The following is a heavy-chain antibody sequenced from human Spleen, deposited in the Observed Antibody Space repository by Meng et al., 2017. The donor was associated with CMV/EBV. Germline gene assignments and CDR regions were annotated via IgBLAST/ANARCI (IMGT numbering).Heavy chain of an antibody. D-gene: IGHD2-2*01. CDR1: GGSISSSSYY. CDR2: INHSGST. Sequence: SETLSLTCTVSGGSISSSSYYWGWIRQPPGKGLEWIGEINHSGSTNYNPSLKSRVTISVDTSKNQFSLKLSSVTAADTAVYYCARGSLAYCSSTSCLRGGMDVWGQGTTVTVSS. J-gene: IGHJ6*02. CDR3: ARGSLAYCSSTSCLRGGMDV. V-gene: IGHV4-39*07.